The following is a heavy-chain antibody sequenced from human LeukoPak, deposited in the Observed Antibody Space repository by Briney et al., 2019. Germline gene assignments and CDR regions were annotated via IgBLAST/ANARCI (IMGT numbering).Heavy chain of an antibody. D-gene: IGHD3-10*01. V-gene: IGHV1-24*01. CDR1: GYTLTELS. J-gene: IGHJ5*02. CDR3: ATLKVRGVIAEADWFDP. Sequence: ASVKVSCKVSGYTLTELSVHWVRQAPGKGLEWMGGFDPEDGETIYAQKFQGRVTMTEDTSTDTAYMELSSLRSEDTAVYYCATLKVRGVIAEADWFDPWGQGTLVTVSS. CDR2: FDPEDGET.